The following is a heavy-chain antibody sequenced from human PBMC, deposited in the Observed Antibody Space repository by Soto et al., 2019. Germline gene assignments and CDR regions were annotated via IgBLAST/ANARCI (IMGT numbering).Heavy chain of an antibody. CDR1: GGSISSYY. J-gene: IGHJ5*02. CDR3: ARGFPRTYYGSGSYPCWFDP. CDR2: IYYSGST. D-gene: IGHD3-10*01. Sequence: SETLSLTCTVSGGSISSYYWSWIRQPPGKGLEWIGYIYYSGSTNYNPSLKSRVTISVDTSKNQFSLKLSSVTAADTAVYYCARGFPRTYYGSGSYPCWFDPWGQGTLVTVSS. V-gene: IGHV4-59*12.